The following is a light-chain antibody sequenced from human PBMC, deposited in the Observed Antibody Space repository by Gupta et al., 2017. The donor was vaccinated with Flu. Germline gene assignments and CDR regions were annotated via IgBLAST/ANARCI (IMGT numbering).Light chain of an antibody. V-gene: IGKV3-15*01. CDR1: ESISSN. J-gene: IGKJ2*01. CDR2: GAS. CDR3: QHYRHWHL. Sequence: SPATLSVSPGERVILTCRASESISSNLAWYQRRPGQPPRLLIYGASNRAADVPDRFSGSGSGTDFTLTISSLQPEDFAVYDCQHYRHWHLFGQGTKLEIK.